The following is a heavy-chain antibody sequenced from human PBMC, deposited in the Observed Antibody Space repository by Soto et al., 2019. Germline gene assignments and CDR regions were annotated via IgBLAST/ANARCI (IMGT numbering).Heavy chain of an antibody. V-gene: IGHV3-7*03. Sequence: LRLSCAASGFTFSSSWMNWVRQAPGKGLEWVDDIKEDGSEKYYVDSLKGRFTISRDNAKNSLYLQMNSLRAEDTAVYYCARGDYYDRRFDSWGQGTLVTVSS. CDR3: ARGDYYDRRFDS. CDR2: IKEDGSEK. D-gene: IGHD3-22*01. CDR1: GFTFSSSW. J-gene: IGHJ4*02.